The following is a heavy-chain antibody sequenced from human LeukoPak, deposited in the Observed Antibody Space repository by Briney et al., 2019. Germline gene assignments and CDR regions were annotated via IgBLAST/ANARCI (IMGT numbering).Heavy chain of an antibody. Sequence: ASVKVSCKASGYTFTGYYMHWVRQAPGQGLEWMGWINPNSGGTNYAQKFQGKVTMTRDTSISTAYMELSRLRSDDTAVYYCAREDSGYEHRFDYWGQGTLVTVSS. V-gene: IGHV1-2*02. J-gene: IGHJ4*02. D-gene: IGHD5-12*01. CDR3: AREDSGYEHRFDY. CDR1: GYTFTGYY. CDR2: INPNSGGT.